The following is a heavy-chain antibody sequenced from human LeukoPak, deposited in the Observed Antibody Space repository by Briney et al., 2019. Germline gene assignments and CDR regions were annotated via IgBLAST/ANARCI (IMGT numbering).Heavy chain of an antibody. CDR2: IKQDGSET. CDR1: GFTFSTYW. V-gene: IGHV3-7*01. Sequence: GGSLRLSCATSGFTFSTYWMSWVRQAPGKGLEWVANIKQDGSETYYADSVKGRFTIFRDNAKNSLYLQMDSLRVEDTAVYYCANGDGFDYWGRGTLVIVSS. D-gene: IGHD5-24*01. CDR3: ANGDGFDY. J-gene: IGHJ4*02.